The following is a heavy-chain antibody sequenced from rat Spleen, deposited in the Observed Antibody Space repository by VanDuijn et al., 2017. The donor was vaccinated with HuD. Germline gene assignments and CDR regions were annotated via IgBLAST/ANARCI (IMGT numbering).Heavy chain of an antibody. Sequence: EVHLVESGGDLVQPGRSLKVSCVVSGFTFSNYDMAWVRQAPTGGLEWVASISIGGDNTYYGDSVKGRFTVSRDDAKRTLYLQMDILTSEDTATYYCATHGGLYNWFAYWGQGTLVTVSS. CDR3: ATHGGLYNWFAY. CDR2: ISIGGDNT. V-gene: IGHV5-25*01. J-gene: IGHJ3*01. CDR1: GFTFSNYD.